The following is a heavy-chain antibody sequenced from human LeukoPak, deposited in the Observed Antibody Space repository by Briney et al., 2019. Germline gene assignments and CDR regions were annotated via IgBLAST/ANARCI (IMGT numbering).Heavy chain of an antibody. CDR1: GYSFSTYG. V-gene: IGHV1-18*01. J-gene: IGHJ4*02. Sequence: GASVKVSCKASGYSFSTYGISWVRQAPGQGLEWMGWISAYNGNTNYAQKLQGRVTMTTDTSTSTAYMELRSLRSDDTAVYYCARGIIAAAGIPFDYWGQGTLVTVSS. CDR3: ARGIIAAAGIPFDY. D-gene: IGHD6-13*01. CDR2: ISAYNGNT.